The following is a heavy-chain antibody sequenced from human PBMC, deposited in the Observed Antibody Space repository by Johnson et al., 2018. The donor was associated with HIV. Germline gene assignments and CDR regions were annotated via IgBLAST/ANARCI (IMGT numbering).Heavy chain of an antibody. V-gene: IGHV3-23*04. CDR3: SRSEVRYFDWSYQRGAFDI. J-gene: IGHJ3*02. CDR2: ISASGRDI. D-gene: IGHD3-9*01. Sequence: VQLVESGGGVVQPGRSLRLSCVASELTSSNYAISWVRQAPGQGLEWVSAISASGRDIYYGDSVKGRFTISRDNSKNTLYLQMNSLRAEDTAVYYCSRSEVRYFDWSYQRGAFDIWGQGTMVTVSS. CDR1: ELTSSNYA.